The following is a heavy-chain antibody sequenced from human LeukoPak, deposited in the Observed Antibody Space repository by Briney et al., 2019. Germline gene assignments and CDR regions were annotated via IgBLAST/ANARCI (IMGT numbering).Heavy chain of an antibody. J-gene: IGHJ4*02. V-gene: IGHV3-7*01. CDR3: AQGGATISDY. Sequence: GGSLRLSCAVSGFTLSNFWMAWVRQAPGKGLGWVANIKQDGTEKYYADSVKGRFTISGDNAKNSLYLQMNTLRVEDTAVYYCAQGGATISDYWGQGTLVTVSS. CDR2: IKQDGTEK. CDR1: GFTLSNFW. D-gene: IGHD5-12*01.